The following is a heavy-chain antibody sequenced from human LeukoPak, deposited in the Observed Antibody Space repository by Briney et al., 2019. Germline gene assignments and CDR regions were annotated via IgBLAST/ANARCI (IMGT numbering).Heavy chain of an antibody. V-gene: IGHV3-23*01. J-gene: IGHJ4*02. Sequence: PGGSLRLSCAASGFTFSSYAMSWVRQAPGKGLEWVSAISGSGGSTYYADSVKGRFTISRDNSKNTLYLQMNSLRAEDTAVYYCAKTPPMYGSSPSYFDYWGQGTLVTVSS. CDR2: ISGSGGST. CDR3: AKTPPMYGSSPSYFDY. D-gene: IGHD6-6*01. CDR1: GFTFSSYA.